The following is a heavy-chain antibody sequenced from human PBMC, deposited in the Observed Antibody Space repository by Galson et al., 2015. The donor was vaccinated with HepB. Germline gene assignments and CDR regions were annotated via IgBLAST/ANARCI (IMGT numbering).Heavy chain of an antibody. Sequence: SLRLSCAASGFTFSDAWMNWVRQAPGKGLEWVSAISGSGGSTYYADSVKGRFTISRDNSKNTLYLQMNSLRAEDTAVYYCAKDTDGGNSGDAFDIWGQGTMVTVSS. CDR1: GFTFSDAW. CDR2: ISGSGGST. J-gene: IGHJ3*02. D-gene: IGHD4-23*01. CDR3: AKDTDGGNSGDAFDI. V-gene: IGHV3-23*01.